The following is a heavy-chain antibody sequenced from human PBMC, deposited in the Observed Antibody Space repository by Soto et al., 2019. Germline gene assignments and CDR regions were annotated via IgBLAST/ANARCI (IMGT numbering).Heavy chain of an antibody. CDR2: ISYDGSNK. CDR3: ARDLSGMATITD. Sequence: QVQLVESGGGVVQPGRSLRLSCAASGFTFSSYAMHWVRQAPGKGLEWVAVISYDGSNKYYADSVKGRFTISRDNSKNTLYLQMNSLRAEDTAVYYCARDLSGMATITDWGQGTLVTVSS. J-gene: IGHJ4*02. V-gene: IGHV3-30-3*01. CDR1: GFTFSSYA. D-gene: IGHD5-12*01.